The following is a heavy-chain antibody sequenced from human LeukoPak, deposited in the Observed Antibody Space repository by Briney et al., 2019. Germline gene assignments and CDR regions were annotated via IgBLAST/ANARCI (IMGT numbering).Heavy chain of an antibody. CDR2: IYYSGST. J-gene: IGHJ6*03. CDR1: GGSISSSSYY. CDR3: ARVSCSGGSCYPYYYYYMDV. V-gene: IGHV4-39*07. Sequence: SETLSLTCTVSGGSISSSSYYWGWIRQPPGKGLEWIGSIYYSGSTYYNPSLKSRVTISVDTSKNQFSLKLSSVTAADTAVYYCARVSCSGGSCYPYYYYYMDVWGKGTTVTVPS. D-gene: IGHD2-15*01.